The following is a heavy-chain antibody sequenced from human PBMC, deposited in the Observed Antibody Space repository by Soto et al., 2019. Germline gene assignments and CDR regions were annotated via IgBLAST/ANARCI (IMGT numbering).Heavy chain of an antibody. D-gene: IGHD6-19*01. J-gene: IGHJ6*02. CDR3: ARYGYSSGWYLGTGMDV. CDR1: GYSFSDYG. V-gene: IGHV1-18*04. Sequence: QVQLVQSGAEVKKPGASLKVSCQASGYSFSDYGIAWVRQAPGQGLAWVGWISTYNGNTNYAQKFQGRVTMTTDTSANTAYMELRSLRSDDTAMSYCARYGYSSGWYLGTGMDVWGQGTPVTVSS. CDR2: ISTYNGNT.